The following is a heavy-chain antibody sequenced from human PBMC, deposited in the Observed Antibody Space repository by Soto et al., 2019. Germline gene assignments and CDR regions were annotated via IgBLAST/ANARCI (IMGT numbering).Heavy chain of an antibody. Sequence: ASVKVSCKASGYTFTGYYMHWVRQAPGQGLEWMGWINPNSGGTNYAQKFQGWVTMTRDTSISTAYMELSRLRSDDTAVYYCARGDIVLVPATKYGFDPWGQGTLVTVSS. CDR1: GYTFTGYY. D-gene: IGHD2-2*01. CDR3: ARGDIVLVPATKYGFDP. CDR2: INPNSGGT. J-gene: IGHJ5*02. V-gene: IGHV1-2*04.